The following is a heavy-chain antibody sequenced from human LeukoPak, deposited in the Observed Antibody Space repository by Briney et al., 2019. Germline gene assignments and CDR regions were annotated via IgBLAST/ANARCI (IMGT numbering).Heavy chain of an antibody. CDR1: GFTFSHYW. D-gene: IGHD3/OR15-3a*01. CDR3: ARDSRGYYDFDY. J-gene: IGHJ4*02. Sequence: GGSLRLSCAASGFTFSHYWMSWVRQAPGKGLEWVSYISSSSNTIYYADSVKGRFTISRDNAKNSLYLQMNSLRDEDTAVYYCARDSRGYYDFDYWGQGTLVTVSS. V-gene: IGHV3-48*02. CDR2: ISSSSNTI.